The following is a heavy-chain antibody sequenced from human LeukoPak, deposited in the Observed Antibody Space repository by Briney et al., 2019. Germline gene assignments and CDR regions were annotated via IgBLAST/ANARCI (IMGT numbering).Heavy chain of an antibody. Sequence: SETLSLTCTVSGDSISSGDYYWSWIRQPAGKGLQWIGRISSSGSTNYSPSLKSRVTISVDTSKNQFSLKLSSVTAADTAVYFCARGPYSYDSSGAFDIWGQGTMVTVSS. CDR3: ARGPYSYDSSGAFDI. CDR1: GDSISSGDYY. D-gene: IGHD3-22*01. CDR2: ISSSGST. J-gene: IGHJ3*02. V-gene: IGHV4-61*02.